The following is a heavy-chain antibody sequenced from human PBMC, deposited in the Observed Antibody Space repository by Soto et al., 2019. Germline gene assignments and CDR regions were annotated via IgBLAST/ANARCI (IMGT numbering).Heavy chain of an antibody. CDR2: ISSSRGYT. CDR1: GFTFSSYS. Sequence: EVQLVECGGGLVKPGGSLRLSCAASGFTFSSYSMNWVRQAPGKGLEWVSSISSSRGYTSYADSVKGRFTISRDNAKNSLYLQIDSLIAEETAVYYCARGRSLNTNIDYWGQEALVTVSS. CDR3: ARGRSLNTNIDY. D-gene: IGHD2-15*01. V-gene: IGHV3-21*01. J-gene: IGHJ4*02.